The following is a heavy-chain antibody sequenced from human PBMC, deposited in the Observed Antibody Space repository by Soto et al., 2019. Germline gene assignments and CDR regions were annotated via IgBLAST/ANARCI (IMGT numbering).Heavy chain of an antibody. J-gene: IGHJ5*02. CDR3: ARVVVVVPAAIEVIWFDP. V-gene: IGHV4-59*01. Sequence: SETLSLTCTVSGGSISSYYWSWIRQPPGKGLEWIGYIYYSGSTNYNPSLKSRVTISVDTSKNQFSLKLSSVTAADTAVYYCARVVVVVPAAIEVIWFDPWGQGTLVTAPQ. D-gene: IGHD2-2*02. CDR2: IYYSGST. CDR1: GGSISSYY.